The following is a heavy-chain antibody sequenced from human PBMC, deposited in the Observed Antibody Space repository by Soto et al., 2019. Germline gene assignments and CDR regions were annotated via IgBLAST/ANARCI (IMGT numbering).Heavy chain of an antibody. J-gene: IGHJ4*02. CDR1: GGSINTFY. CDR3: AREGSYSAYNFAHGIQLWSFDF. Sequence: SETLSLTCTVSGGSINTFYWSGVRQPAGKGLEWIGRTFSSGSTSFNPSLESRVAMSVDTSKNHFSLNLSSVTAADMAVYYCAREGSYSAYNFAHGIQLWSFDFWGQGALVTVSS. V-gene: IGHV4-4*07. CDR2: TFSSGST. D-gene: IGHD5-12*01.